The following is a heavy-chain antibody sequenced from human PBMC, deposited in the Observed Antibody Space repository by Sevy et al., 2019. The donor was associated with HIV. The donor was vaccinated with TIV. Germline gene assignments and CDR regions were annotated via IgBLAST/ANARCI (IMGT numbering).Heavy chain of an antibody. V-gene: IGHV4-59*01. CDR1: GDSISSYF. CDR2: IYYSGSS. D-gene: IGHD2-15*01. CDR3: ARDSAVVPRALVY. Sequence: SETLSLTCNVSGDSISSYFWSWFRQPPGKGLEWIGYIYYSGSSEYNPSLRSRFTISLDTSKKYLSMKLTSVTAADTAVYYCARDSAVVPRALVYWGQGTLVTVSS. J-gene: IGHJ4*02.